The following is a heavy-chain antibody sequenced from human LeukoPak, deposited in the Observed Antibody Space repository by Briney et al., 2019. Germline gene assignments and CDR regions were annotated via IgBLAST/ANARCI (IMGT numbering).Heavy chain of an antibody. CDR2: ISYDGSNK. CDR1: GFTFSSYG. D-gene: IGHD6-13*01. J-gene: IGHJ4*02. CDR3: AKSGIEAAGSLVYFDY. Sequence: GGSLRLSCAASGFTFSSYGMHWVRQAPGKGLECVAIISYDGSNKYYTDPVKGRFTISRDNSKNTLYLQMNSLRAEDTAVYYCAKSGIEAAGSLVYFDYWGQGTLVTASS. V-gene: IGHV3-30*18.